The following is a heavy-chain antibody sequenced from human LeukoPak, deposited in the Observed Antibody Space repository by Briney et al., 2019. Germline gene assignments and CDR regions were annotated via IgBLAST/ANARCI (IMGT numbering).Heavy chain of an antibody. Sequence: PGGSLRLSCAASGFTFSSYSMNWVRQAPGKGLEWVSSISSSSSYIYYADSVKGRFTISRDNAKNSLYLQMNSLRAVDTAVYYCARGWVPGAFDIWGQGTMVTVSS. CDR3: ARGWVPGAFDI. J-gene: IGHJ3*02. V-gene: IGHV3-21*01. D-gene: IGHD3-16*01. CDR1: GFTFSSYS. CDR2: ISSSSSYI.